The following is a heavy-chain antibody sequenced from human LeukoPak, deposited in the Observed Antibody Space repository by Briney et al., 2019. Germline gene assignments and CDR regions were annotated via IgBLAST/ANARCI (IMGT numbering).Heavy chain of an antibody. V-gene: IGHV3-74*01. CDR3: VRGAVGTGVWFDP. J-gene: IGHJ5*02. CDR2: INIDGATK. Sequence: PGGSLRLSCAASGFTFSGYWMHWVRQAPGKGLEWVSRINIDGATKNYADSVKGRFTISRDNAKNTLHLQMNSLRADDTAVYYCVRGAVGTGVWFDPWGQGTLVTVSS. CDR1: GFTFSGYW. D-gene: IGHD1-26*01.